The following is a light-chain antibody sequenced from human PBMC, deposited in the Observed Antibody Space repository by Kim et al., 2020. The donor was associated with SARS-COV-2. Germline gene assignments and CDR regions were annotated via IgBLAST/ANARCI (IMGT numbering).Light chain of an antibody. Sequence: EPASMSCRSSQSLLFSDGNNYLDWYLQKPGQSPQLLIYLGSNRAAGVPDRFSGSGSGTDFTLKISRVEAEDVGVYYCMQGRQDRTFGQGTKVDIK. V-gene: IGKV2-28*01. J-gene: IGKJ1*01. CDR3: MQGRQDRT. CDR1: QSLLFSDGNNY. CDR2: LGS.